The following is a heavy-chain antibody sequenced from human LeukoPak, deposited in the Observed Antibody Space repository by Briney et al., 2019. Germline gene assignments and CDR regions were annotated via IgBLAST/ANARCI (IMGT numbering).Heavy chain of an antibody. J-gene: IGHJ4*02. V-gene: IGHV3-23*01. CDR3: AKGSGYYGSDAEYYFDY. Sequence: PGGSLRLSCAASGFTFATYVITWVRQAPGKGLEWVADIVGGGAKTFYADSVKGRFTISRDNSKNTLYLQMNSLRAEDSALYFCAKGSGYYGSDAEYYFDYWGQGTLVAVSS. D-gene: IGHD2-21*02. CDR2: IVGGGAKT. CDR1: GFTFATYV.